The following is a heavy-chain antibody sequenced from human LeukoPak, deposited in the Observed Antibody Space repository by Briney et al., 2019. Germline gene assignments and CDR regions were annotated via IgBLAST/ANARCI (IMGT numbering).Heavy chain of an antibody. V-gene: IGHV5-51*01. D-gene: IGHD6-13*01. CDR2: IYPVDSDT. J-gene: IGHJ4*02. Sequence: GESLKISCKGSGYSFTSYWIGWVRQMPGKGLEWMGIIYPVDSDTRYSPSFQGQVTISADKSISAAYLQWSSLKASDTAMYYCARLPPYSSSWSYIDYWGQGTLVTVSS. CDR1: GYSFTSYW. CDR3: ARLPPYSSSWSYIDY.